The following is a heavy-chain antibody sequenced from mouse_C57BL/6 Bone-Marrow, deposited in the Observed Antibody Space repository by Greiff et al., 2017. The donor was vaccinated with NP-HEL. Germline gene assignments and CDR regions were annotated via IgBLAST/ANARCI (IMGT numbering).Heavy chain of an antibody. Sequence: EVQGVESGGGLVQPGGSLKLSCAASGFTFSDYYMYWVRQTPEKRLEWVAYISNGGGSNYYPDTVKGRFTISRDNAKNTLYLQMSRLKSEDTAMYYCARHGGNLYYYAMDYWGQGTSVTVSS. V-gene: IGHV5-12*01. CDR1: GFTFSDYY. J-gene: IGHJ4*01. CDR3: ARHGGNLYYYAMDY. D-gene: IGHD2-1*01. CDR2: ISNGGGSN.